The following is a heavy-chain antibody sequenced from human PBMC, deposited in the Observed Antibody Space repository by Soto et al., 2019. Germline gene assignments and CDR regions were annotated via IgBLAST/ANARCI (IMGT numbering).Heavy chain of an antibody. Sequence: EVQLLESGGGLVQPGGSLRLSCAASGFTVSDYDMGWVRQAPGQGLEWVSLIRGDGGATYHADSVEGRLTISRDTSENTVYLQMNSLRAEDTALYYCAKDRRGGEYPAFDLWGQGTMVTVSS. D-gene: IGHD2-21*01. J-gene: IGHJ3*01. CDR2: IRGDGGAT. V-gene: IGHV3-23*01. CDR3: AKDRRGGEYPAFDL. CDR1: GFTVSDYD.